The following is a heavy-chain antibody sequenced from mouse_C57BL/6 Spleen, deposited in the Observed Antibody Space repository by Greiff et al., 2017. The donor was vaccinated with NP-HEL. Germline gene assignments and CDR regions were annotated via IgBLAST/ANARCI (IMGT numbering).Heavy chain of an antibody. CDR2: INPSNGGT. J-gene: IGHJ4*01. CDR3: ARHTRLYYAMDY. CDR1: GYTFTSYW. Sequence: QVQLKQPGTELVKPGASVKLSCKASGYTFTSYWMHWVKQRPGQGLEWIGNINPSNGGTNYNEKFKSKATLTVDKSSSTAYMQLSSLTSEDSAVYYCARHTRLYYAMDYWGQGTSVTVSS. V-gene: IGHV1-53*01. D-gene: IGHD5-1-1*01.